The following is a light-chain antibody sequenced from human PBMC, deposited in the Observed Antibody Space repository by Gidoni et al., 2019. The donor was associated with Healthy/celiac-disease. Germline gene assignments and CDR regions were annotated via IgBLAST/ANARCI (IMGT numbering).Light chain of an antibody. CDR2: GAS. CDR3: QQYGSSLRP. CDR1: QSVSSSY. V-gene: IGKV3-20*01. J-gene: IGKJ1*01. Sequence: EIVLTQSPGTLSLSPGERATLSCRASQSVSSSYLAWCQQKPGQAPRLLIYGASSRATGIPDRFSGSGSGTDFTLTISRLEPEDFAVYYCQQYGSSLRPFGQXTKVEIK.